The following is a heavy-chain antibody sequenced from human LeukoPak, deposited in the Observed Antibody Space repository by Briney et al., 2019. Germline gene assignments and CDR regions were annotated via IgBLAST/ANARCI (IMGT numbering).Heavy chain of an antibody. CDR2: ISGSGGST. D-gene: IGHD6-13*01. Sequence: GGSLRLSCAASGFTFSSNAMSWVRQAPGKGLEWVSAISGSGGSTYYADSVKGRFTISRDNSKNTLYLQMNSLRAEDTAVYYCAKDHTPSSWYPSGYWGQGTLVTVSS. J-gene: IGHJ4*02. CDR3: AKDHTPSSWYPSGY. V-gene: IGHV3-23*01. CDR1: GFTFSSNA.